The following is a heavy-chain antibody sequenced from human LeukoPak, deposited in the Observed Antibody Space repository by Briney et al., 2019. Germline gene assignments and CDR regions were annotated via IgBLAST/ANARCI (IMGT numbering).Heavy chain of an antibody. CDR3: ARDWHLDY. V-gene: IGHV1-46*01. Sequence: ASVKVSCKASGYTFTSYYMHWGRQAPGQGLEWVGIINLSGGSTNYAQTYQGRVTMTRDTSMSTVYTELSSLRSEDPAVYYCARDWHLDYWGQGPLVTVSS. CDR1: GYTFTSYY. CDR2: INLSGGST. J-gene: IGHJ4*02.